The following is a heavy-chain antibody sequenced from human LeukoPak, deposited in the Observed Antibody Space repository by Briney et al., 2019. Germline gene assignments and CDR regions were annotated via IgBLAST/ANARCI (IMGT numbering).Heavy chain of an antibody. CDR2: ISSSSSYI. J-gene: IGHJ4*02. V-gene: IGHV3-21*01. CDR3: AKDTKRHYYDNPY. Sequence: GGSLRLSCAASGFTFSSYSMNWVRQAPGKGLEWVSSISSSSSYIYYTDSVKGRFTISRDNAKKSLYLQMNSLRAEDTAVYYCAKDTKRHYYDNPYWGQGTLVTVSS. CDR1: GFTFSSYS. D-gene: IGHD3-22*01.